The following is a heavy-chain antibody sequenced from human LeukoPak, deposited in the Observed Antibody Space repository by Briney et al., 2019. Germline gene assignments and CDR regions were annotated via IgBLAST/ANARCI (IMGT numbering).Heavy chain of an antibody. J-gene: IGHJ3*02. D-gene: IGHD2-2*01. CDR1: GFTFSSYG. Sequence: PGGSLRLSCAASGFTFSSYGMHWVRQAPGKGLEWVAFIRYDGSNKYYADSVKGRFTISRDNSKNTLYLQTNSLRAEDTAVFYCAKRRRYHLLHPAVGAFDIWGQGTMVTVSS. CDR2: IRYDGSNK. CDR3: AKRRRYHLLHPAVGAFDI. V-gene: IGHV3-30*02.